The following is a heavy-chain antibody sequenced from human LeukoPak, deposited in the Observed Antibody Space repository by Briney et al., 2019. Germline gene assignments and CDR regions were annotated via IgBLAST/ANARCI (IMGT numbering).Heavy chain of an antibody. D-gene: IGHD4-17*01. Sequence: PGGSLRLSCAVSGFSVNDNYMSWVRQAPGKGLQWVSVMFPDGHTYYADSVKGRFTISRDLSTHTLLLQMHRLRAYDTAVHYCARTNPVYGDYDYWGQGTLVTVSS. CDR1: GFSVNDNY. V-gene: IGHV3-53*01. CDR3: ARTNPVYGDYDY. CDR2: MFPDGHT. J-gene: IGHJ4*02.